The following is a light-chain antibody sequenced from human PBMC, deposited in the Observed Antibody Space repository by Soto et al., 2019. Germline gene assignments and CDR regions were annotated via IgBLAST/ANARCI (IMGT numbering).Light chain of an antibody. V-gene: IGLV2-14*01. Sequence: QSVLTQPASASGSPGQSITISCTGSSSDVGGYDYVSWYQQHPGKAPKLMIYEVNNRPSGVSNRFSGSKSGNTASLTISGLQAEDDADYYCSSYTSISSWVFGGGTQLPS. CDR2: EVN. CDR3: SSYTSISSWV. J-gene: IGLJ3*02. CDR1: SSDVGGYDY.